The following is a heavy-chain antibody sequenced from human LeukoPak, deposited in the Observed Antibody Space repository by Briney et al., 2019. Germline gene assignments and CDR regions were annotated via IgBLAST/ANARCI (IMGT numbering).Heavy chain of an antibody. Sequence: PSQTLSLTCTVSGGSISSGGYYWSWIRQHPGKGLEWIGYIYYSGSTYYNPSLKSRVTISVDTSKNQFSLKLSSVTAADTAAYYCARDSVAAAGTVGYYYGMDVWGQGTTVTVSS. CDR2: IYYSGST. J-gene: IGHJ6*02. D-gene: IGHD6-13*01. CDR3: ARDSVAAAGTVGYYYGMDV. V-gene: IGHV4-31*03. CDR1: GGSISSGGYY.